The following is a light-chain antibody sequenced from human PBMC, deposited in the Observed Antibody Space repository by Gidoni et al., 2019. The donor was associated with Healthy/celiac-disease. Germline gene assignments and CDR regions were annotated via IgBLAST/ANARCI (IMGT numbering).Light chain of an antibody. V-gene: IGKV3-11*01. Sequence: EIVLTQSPATLSLSPGERATLSCRASQSVSTSLAWYQQKPGQAPRLLIYDASNRATGMPARFSGSGSGTDFTLTISSLGPDDLAVYYCQQYINWPLTFGGXTKVEIK. CDR2: DAS. CDR1: QSVSTS. J-gene: IGKJ4*01. CDR3: QQYINWPLT.